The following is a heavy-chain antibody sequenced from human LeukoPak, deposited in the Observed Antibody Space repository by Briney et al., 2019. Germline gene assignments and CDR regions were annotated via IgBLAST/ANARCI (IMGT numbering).Heavy chain of an antibody. D-gene: IGHD2-21*02. CDR2: IKQAGSEK. Sequence: GGSLRLSCAASGFTFSSYWMTWVRQAPGKGLEWVANIKQAGSEKYYVDSVKGRFTISRDNAQISLYLQMNSLRAEDTAVYYCARRVVTATDDAFDIWGQGTMVTVSS. CDR1: GFTFSSYW. V-gene: IGHV3-7*03. J-gene: IGHJ3*02. CDR3: ARRVVTATDDAFDI.